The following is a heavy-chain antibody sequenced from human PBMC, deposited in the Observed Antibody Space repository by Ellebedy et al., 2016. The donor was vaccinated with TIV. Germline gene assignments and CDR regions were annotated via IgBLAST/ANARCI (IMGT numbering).Heavy chain of an antibody. V-gene: IGHV1-69*13. CDR1: GGTFSSYA. CDR3: ARLGYCSGGSCYEVGYFDY. D-gene: IGHD2-15*01. J-gene: IGHJ4*02. CDR2: IIPIFGTA. Sequence: AASVKVSCKASGGTFSSYAISWVRQAPGQGLEWMGGIIPIFGTANYAQKFQGRVTITADESTSTAYMELSSLRSEDTAVYYCARLGYCSGGSCYEVGYFDYWGQGTLVTVSS.